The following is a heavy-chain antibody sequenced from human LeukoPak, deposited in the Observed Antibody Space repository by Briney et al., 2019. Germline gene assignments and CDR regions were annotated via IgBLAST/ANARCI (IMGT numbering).Heavy chain of an antibody. CDR3: AREVTTVTTGIDH. V-gene: IGHV3-74*01. CDR1: GFTFSSYW. Sequence: GGSLRLSCAASGFTFSSYWMQWVRQAPGKGLVWVSRIEADGSDTSYADSVKGRFTISRDNAKNTLYLQMNSLRAEDTAVYYCAREVTTVTTGIDHWGQGTLVTVSS. J-gene: IGHJ5*02. D-gene: IGHD4-17*01. CDR2: IEADGSDT.